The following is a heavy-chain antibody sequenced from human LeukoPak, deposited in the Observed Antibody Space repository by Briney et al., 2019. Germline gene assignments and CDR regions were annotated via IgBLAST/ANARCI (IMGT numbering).Heavy chain of an antibody. Sequence: GGSLGLSCAACGFIYSSYTMNWVRQAPGKGLGWVSSIGGSSSFVFYADSVKGRFTISRDNAKNSLYLQMNSLRVEDTAVYYCARVQREHRDYWGQGTLVTVSS. CDR3: ARVQREHRDY. CDR2: IGGSSSFV. CDR1: GFIYSSYT. V-gene: IGHV3-21*01. D-gene: IGHD1-26*01. J-gene: IGHJ4*02.